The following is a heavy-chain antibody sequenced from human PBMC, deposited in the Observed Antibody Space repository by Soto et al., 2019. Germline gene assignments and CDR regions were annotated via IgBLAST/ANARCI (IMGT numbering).Heavy chain of an antibody. CDR2: INHSGST. D-gene: IGHD3-3*01. Sequence: SETLSLTCAVYGGSFSGYYWGWIRQPPGKGLEWIGEINHSGSTNYNPSLKSRVTISVDTSKNQFSLKLSSVTAADTAVYYCARGRGNVLRFLEWLQPGWFDPWGQGTLVTVS. V-gene: IGHV4-34*01. CDR3: ARGRGNVLRFLEWLQPGWFDP. J-gene: IGHJ5*02. CDR1: GGSFSGYY.